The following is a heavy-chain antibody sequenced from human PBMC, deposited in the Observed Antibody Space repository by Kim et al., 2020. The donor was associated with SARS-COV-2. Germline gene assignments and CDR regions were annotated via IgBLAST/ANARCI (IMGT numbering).Heavy chain of an antibody. V-gene: IGHV4-39*01. CDR3: ARGTRTNIFDY. J-gene: IGHJ4*02. Sequence: TYYTPSLKSRVTISVDTSKNQFSLKLSSVTAADTAVYYCARGTRTNIFDYWGQGTLVTVSS. CDR2: T. D-gene: IGHD2-8*01.